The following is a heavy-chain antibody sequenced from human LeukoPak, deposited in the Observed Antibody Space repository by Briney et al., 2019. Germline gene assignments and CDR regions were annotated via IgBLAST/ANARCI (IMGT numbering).Heavy chain of an antibody. J-gene: IGHJ4*02. CDR2: IRYDGSNK. CDR3: AEEYCSGGSCYPSPGDY. V-gene: IGHV3-30*02. D-gene: IGHD2-15*01. CDR1: GLTFTFSTSG. Sequence: PGGSLRLSCAASGLTFTFSTSGIHWVRQAPGKGLEWVAFIRYDGSNKYYADSVKGRFTISRDNSKNTLYLQMNSLRAEDTAVYYCAEEYCSGGSCYPSPGDYWGQGTLVTVSS.